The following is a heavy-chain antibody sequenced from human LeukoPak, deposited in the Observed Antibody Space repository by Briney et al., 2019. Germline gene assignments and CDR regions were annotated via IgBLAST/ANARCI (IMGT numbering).Heavy chain of an antibody. V-gene: IGHV4-34*01. CDR2: INHSGST. CDR1: GGTFSGYY. D-gene: IGHD3-3*01. CDR3: ARVTVYKLRLLEWLPLDY. Sequence: SETLSLTCAVYGGTFSGYYWSWIRQPPGKGLEWIGEINHSGSTNYNPSLKSRVTISVDTSKNQFSLKLSSVSAADTAVYYCARVTVYKLRLLEWLPLDYWGQGTLVTVSS. J-gene: IGHJ4*02.